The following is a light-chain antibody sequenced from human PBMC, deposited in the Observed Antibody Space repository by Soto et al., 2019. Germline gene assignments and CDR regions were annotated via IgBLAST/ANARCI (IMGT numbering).Light chain of an antibody. V-gene: IGLV2-14*01. CDR3: SSYTSSTTRSVV. CDR1: SSDVGGYNY. J-gene: IGLJ2*01. CDR2: GVT. Sequence: QSALTQPASVSGSPGQSITISCTGTSSDVGGYNYVSWYQQHPGKAPKLMIYGVTNRPSGVSNRCSGSKSGNTASLTISGLQAEDEADYYCSSYTSSTTRSVVFGGGTKLTVL.